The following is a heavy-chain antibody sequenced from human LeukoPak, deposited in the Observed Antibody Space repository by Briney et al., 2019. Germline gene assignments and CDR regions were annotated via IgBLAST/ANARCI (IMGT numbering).Heavy chain of an antibody. CDR3: ARAGYDFWSGYYKDYYYYYYMDV. D-gene: IGHD3-3*01. V-gene: IGHV1-8*01. CDR1: GYTFTSYD. Sequence: GASVKVSCKASGYTFTSYDINWVRQATGQGLEWMGWMNPNSGNTAYAQKFQGRVTMTRNTSISTAYMELSSLRSEDTAVYYCARAGYDFWSGYYKDYYYYYYMDVWGKGTTVTVSS. J-gene: IGHJ6*03. CDR2: MNPNSGNT.